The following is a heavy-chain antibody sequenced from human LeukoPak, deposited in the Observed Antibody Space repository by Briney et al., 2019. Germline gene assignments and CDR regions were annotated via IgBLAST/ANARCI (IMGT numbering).Heavy chain of an antibody. J-gene: IGHJ4*02. Sequence: GGSLRLSCAASGFAFSSYAMHWVRQAPGKGLEWVAVISYDGSNKYYADSVKGRFTISRDNSKNTLYLQMNSLRAEDTAVYYCARDRGYSYGPPSYYFDYWGQGTLVTVSS. V-gene: IGHV3-30-3*01. CDR2: ISYDGSNK. CDR3: ARDRGYSYGPPSYYFDY. CDR1: GFAFSSYA. D-gene: IGHD5-18*01.